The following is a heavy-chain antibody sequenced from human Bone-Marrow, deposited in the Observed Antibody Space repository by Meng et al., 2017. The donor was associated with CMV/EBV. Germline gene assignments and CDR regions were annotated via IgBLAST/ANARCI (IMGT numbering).Heavy chain of an antibody. D-gene: IGHD2/OR15-2a*01. CDR3: ARGQVQCSTINCHDYRFSGMDV. CDR2: MSPNRGNT. Sequence: ASVKVSCKASGDTFSNYDILWVRQASGQGLEWVGWMSPNRGNTAYAQKFQGRVTMTRDTSTSIAFMELSSLRSRDTAVYYCARGQVQCSTINCHDYRFSGMDVWGQGTTVTVSS. CDR1: GDTFSNYD. J-gene: IGHJ6*02. V-gene: IGHV1-8*01.